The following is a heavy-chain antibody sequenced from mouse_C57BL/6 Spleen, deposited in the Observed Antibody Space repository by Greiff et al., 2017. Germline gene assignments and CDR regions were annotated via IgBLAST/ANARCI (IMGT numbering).Heavy chain of an antibody. CDR2: ISSGSSTI. CDR3: ANKGYSYWYFDG. CDR1: GFTFSDYG. J-gene: IGHJ1*03. V-gene: IGHV5-17*01. Sequence: VQLKESGGGLVKPGGSLKLSCAASGFTFSDYGMHWVRQAPEKGLEWVAYISSGSSTIYYADTVKGRFTISRDNAKNTLFLQMTSLRSEDTAMYYCANKGYSYWYFDGWGTGTTVTVSS. D-gene: IGHD2-3*01.